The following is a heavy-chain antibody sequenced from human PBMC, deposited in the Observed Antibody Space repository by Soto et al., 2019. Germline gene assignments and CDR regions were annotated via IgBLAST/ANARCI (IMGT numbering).Heavy chain of an antibody. CDR2: IDPSDSYT. V-gene: IGHV5-10-1*01. CDR1: GYSFTSYW. D-gene: IGHD6-6*01. J-gene: IGHJ6*02. Sequence: GESLKISCXGSGYSFTSYWISWVRQMPGKGLEWMGRIDPSDSYTNYSPSFQGHVTISADKSISTAYLQWSSLKASDTAMYYCARPSSSPDNYYYYGMDVWGQGTTVTVSS. CDR3: ARPSSSPDNYYYYGMDV.